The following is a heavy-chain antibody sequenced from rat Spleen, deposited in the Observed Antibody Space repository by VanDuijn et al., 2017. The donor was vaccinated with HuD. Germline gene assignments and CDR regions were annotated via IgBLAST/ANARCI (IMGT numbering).Heavy chain of an antibody. CDR3: TTANYGGYSELYYFDY. CDR1: GFTFSNYY. J-gene: IGHJ2*01. Sequence: EVQLVESDGGLVQPGRSLKLSCAASGFTFSNYYMAWVRQAPTKGLEWVAYISTGGGSTYYRDSVKGRFTISRDNAKSTLYLQMDSLRSEDTATYYCTTANYGGYSELYYFDYWGQGVMVTVSS. V-gene: IGHV5-27*01. CDR2: ISTGGGST. D-gene: IGHD1-11*01.